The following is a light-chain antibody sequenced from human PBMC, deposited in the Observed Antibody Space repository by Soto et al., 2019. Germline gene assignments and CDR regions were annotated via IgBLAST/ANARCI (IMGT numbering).Light chain of an antibody. CDR1: QTIRAY. J-gene: IGKJ3*01. V-gene: IGKV1-39*01. Sequence: DIQMTQSPSSLSASVGDTVTISCRASQTIRAYLNWYQHKPGQAPKLLIYSASVLQTGVPSRFSGSGSGTYFTLTISSLQREAFATYYCKQSFSPPPITFGPGTTVDV. CDR3: KQSFSPPPIT. CDR2: SAS.